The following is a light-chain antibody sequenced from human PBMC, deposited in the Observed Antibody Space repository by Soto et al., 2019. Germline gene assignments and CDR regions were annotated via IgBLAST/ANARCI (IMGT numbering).Light chain of an antibody. Sequence: QSALTQPASVSGSPGQSITISCTGTSSDVGGNHVSWYQQHPGKAPRLIIYDVNNRPSGISNRFSGSKSDNTASLTISGLQADDEADYYRSSHTSSSRYVFGTGTKLTVL. CDR3: SSHTSSSRYV. J-gene: IGLJ1*01. V-gene: IGLV2-14*01. CDR2: DVN. CDR1: SSDVGGNH.